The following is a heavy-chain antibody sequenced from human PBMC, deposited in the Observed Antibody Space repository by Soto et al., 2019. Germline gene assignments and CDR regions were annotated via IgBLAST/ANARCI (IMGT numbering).Heavy chain of an antibody. CDR1: AFTFNNFW. Sequence: GGSLRLSCASSAFTFNNFWMYWVRQPPAKGLVWVSGINSDGTTTICADSVKRRFTISRDNAKNTLYLQMNSLTVEDTAIYYCVRDIRWGQGTLVTVS. V-gene: IGHV3-74*01. J-gene: IGHJ4*02. CDR3: VRDIR. CDR2: INSDGTTT.